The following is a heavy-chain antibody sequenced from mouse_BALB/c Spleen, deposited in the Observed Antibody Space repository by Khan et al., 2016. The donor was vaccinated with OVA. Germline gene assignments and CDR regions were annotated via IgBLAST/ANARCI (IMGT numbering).Heavy chain of an antibody. J-gene: IGHJ2*01. V-gene: IGHV1S137*01. CDR1: GYTFTDYA. CDR2: ISTYSGNT. CDR3: ARPADDGYYDY. Sequence: QVRLQQSGPELVRPGVSVKISCKGSGYTFTDYAMYWVKQSHAKSLEWIGLISTYSGNTNYNQKFKGKATMTVDKSSSTAYMELARLTSGDSAIYYCARPADDGYYDYWGQGTTLTVSS. D-gene: IGHD2-3*01.